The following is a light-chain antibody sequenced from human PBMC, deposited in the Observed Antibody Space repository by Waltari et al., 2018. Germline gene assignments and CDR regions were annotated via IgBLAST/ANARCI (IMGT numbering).Light chain of an antibody. J-gene: IGKJ1*01. CDR3: QKYDRLPAT. CDR2: GAS. V-gene: IGKV3-20*01. Sequence: EIVLTQSPGTLSFSPGERGTLSCRASQRVSRFLAWYQQKPGQAPRLLIYGASTRATGIPDRFSGSGSGTDFSLTISRLEPEDFAVYYCQKYDRLPATFGQGTKVEIK. CDR1: QRVSRF.